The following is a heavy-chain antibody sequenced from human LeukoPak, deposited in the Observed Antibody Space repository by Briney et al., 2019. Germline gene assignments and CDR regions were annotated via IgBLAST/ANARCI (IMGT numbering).Heavy chain of an antibody. Sequence: GGSLRLSCAASGFTFSSYAMHWVRQAPGKGLEWVAVISYDGSNKYYADSVKGRFTISRDNSKNTLYLQMNSLRAEDTAVYYCARDGVDSSGSRRIYLQHWGQGTLVTVSS. D-gene: IGHD6-19*01. CDR3: ARDGVDSSGSRRIYLQH. CDR2: ISYDGSNK. CDR1: GFTFSSYA. J-gene: IGHJ1*01. V-gene: IGHV3-30-3*01.